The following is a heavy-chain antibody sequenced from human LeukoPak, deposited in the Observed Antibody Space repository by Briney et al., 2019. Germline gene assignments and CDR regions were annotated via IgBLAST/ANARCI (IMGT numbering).Heavy chain of an antibody. Sequence: SETLSLACTVSGGSISSYHWSWIRQPPGKGLQWIGFVYSSGSTNYNPSLKSRVTISLDTSKNQFSLRVSSVTSADTAVYYCARGNSGYDYAFDIWGQGTMVTVSS. CDR3: ARGNSGYDYAFDI. CDR2: VYSSGST. D-gene: IGHD5-12*01. CDR1: GGSISSYH. V-gene: IGHV4-59*01. J-gene: IGHJ3*02.